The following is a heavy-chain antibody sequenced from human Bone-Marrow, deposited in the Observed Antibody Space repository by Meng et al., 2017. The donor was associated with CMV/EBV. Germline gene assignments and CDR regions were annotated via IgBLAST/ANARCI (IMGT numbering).Heavy chain of an antibody. D-gene: IGHD1-26*01. J-gene: IGHJ4*02. V-gene: IGHV1-18*01. CDR2: ISAYNGNT. Sequence: ASVKVSCKAPGYTFTSYGISWVRQALGQGLEWMGWISAYNGNTNYAQKLQGRVTMTTDTSTSTAYMELRSLRSDDTAVYYCARDFVGATQMGYWGQGTLVTVSS. CDR3: ARDFVGATQMGY. CDR1: GYTFTSYG.